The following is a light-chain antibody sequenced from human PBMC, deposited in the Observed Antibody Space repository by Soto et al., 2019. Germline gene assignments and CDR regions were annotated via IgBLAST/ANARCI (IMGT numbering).Light chain of an antibody. V-gene: IGLV1-44*01. Sequence: QTVVTQPPSASGTPGQRVTISCSGSNSNIGRNTVNWYQQLPGAAPNLLIYSNNQRPSGVPDRFSGSKSGTSASLAISGLQSEDEADYHCAACDESPNVPVFGGGTKLTVL. CDR3: AACDESPNVPV. CDR1: NSNIGRNT. J-gene: IGLJ3*02. CDR2: SNN.